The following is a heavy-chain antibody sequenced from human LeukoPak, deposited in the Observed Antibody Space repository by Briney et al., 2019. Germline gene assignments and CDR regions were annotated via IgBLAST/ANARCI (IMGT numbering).Heavy chain of an antibody. D-gene: IGHD2-15*01. CDR1: GFTFSSYS. V-gene: IGHV3-21*01. CDR3: ARGHRSRIVVVVAGPETDY. Sequence: GGSLRLSCEASGFTFSSYSMNWVRQAPGKGLEWVSSISSSSSYIYYADSVKGRFTISRDNAKNSLYLQMNSLRAEDTAVYYCARGHRSRIVVVVAGPETDYWGQGTLVTVSS. CDR2: ISSSSSYI. J-gene: IGHJ4*02.